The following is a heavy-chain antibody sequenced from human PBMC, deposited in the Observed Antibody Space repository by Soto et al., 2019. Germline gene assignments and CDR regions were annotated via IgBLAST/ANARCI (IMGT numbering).Heavy chain of an antibody. Sequence: SETLSLTCTVSGGSVSSGSYYWSWIRQPPGKGLEWIGYIYYSGSTNYNPSLKSRVTIAVDTSKNQFTLKLSSVTAAGTAVYYCARDRYPLLGGAIWFDPWGQGTLVTVSS. D-gene: IGHD2-2*01. V-gene: IGHV4-61*01. CDR2: IYYSGST. CDR1: GGSVSSGSYY. J-gene: IGHJ5*02. CDR3: ARDRYPLLGGAIWFDP.